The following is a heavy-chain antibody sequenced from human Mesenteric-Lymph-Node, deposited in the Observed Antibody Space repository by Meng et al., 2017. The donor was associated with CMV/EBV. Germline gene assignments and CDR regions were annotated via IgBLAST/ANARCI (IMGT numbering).Heavy chain of an antibody. J-gene: IGHJ4*02. D-gene: IGHD2-15*01. V-gene: IGHV3-21*01. CDR3: ASGWSPDY. CDR2: ISRTSDYI. Sequence: GESLKISCVASGFTFKTYAMNWVRQAPGKGLEWVASISRTSDYIYYADSVKGRFTISRDNAKDALYLQMSSLRAEDTAVYYCASGWSPDYWGQGTLVTVSS. CDR1: GFTFKTYA.